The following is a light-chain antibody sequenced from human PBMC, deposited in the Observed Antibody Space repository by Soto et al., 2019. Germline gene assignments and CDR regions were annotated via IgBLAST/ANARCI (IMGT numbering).Light chain of an antibody. Sequence: EIVLTQSPGTLSLSPGERATLSCRASRSISSTYLAWYQQKPGQAPRLLIYGASSRATGIPDRFSGSGSGTDFSILISRLEPEDFAVYYCQQYGGSPPYTFGQGTKLEL. CDR2: GAS. J-gene: IGKJ2*01. CDR1: RSISSTY. CDR3: QQYGGSPPYT. V-gene: IGKV3-20*01.